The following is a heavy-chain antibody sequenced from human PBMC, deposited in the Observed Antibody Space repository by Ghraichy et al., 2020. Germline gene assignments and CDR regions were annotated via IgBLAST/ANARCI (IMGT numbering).Heavy chain of an antibody. J-gene: IGHJ4*02. CDR2: INSDVSSI. CDR1: GFTFSSYW. V-gene: IGHV3-74*01. Sequence: GGSLRLSCAASGFTFSSYWMHWVRQAPGKGLVWVSRINSDVSSISYADSVKGRFTISRDNAKNKLYLQMNSLRAEDTSVYNCARGEGYSYGSFDYWGQGTLVTVSS. CDR3: ARGEGYSYGSFDY. D-gene: IGHD5-18*01.